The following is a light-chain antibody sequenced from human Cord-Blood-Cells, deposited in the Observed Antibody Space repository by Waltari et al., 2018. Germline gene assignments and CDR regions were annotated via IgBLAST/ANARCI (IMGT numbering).Light chain of an antibody. V-gene: IGLV1-44*01. CDR1: RPNIGSNT. CDR3: AAWDDSLNGWV. CDR2: SNN. J-gene: IGLJ3*02. Sequence: QSVLTQPPSASGTPGQRVTISCSGSRPNIGSNTVNWNQQLPGTAPKLLIYSNNQRPSGGPDRCAGSKSGTSACLAISGLQSEDEADYYCAAWDDSLNGWVFGGGTKLTVL.